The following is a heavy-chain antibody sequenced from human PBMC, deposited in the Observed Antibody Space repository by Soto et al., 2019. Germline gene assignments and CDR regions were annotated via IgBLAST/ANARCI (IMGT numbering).Heavy chain of an antibody. CDR1: GFAVRHNY. CDR2: IYSGGDT. D-gene: IGHD2-21*01. J-gene: IGHJ6*04. CDR3: ARKTDSIPAGGDV. V-gene: IGHV3-53*04. Sequence: EVQLVESGGGLVQPGGSLRLSCTASGFAVRHNYMTWVRQAPGKGLEWVSLIYSGGDTAYADSVTGRFTISRHTSQNTLYLQMNSLRAEDTAGYYCARKTDSIPAGGDVWGKGTAVTVSS.